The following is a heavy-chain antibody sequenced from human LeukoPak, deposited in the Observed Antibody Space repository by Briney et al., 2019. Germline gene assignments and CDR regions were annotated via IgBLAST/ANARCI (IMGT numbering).Heavy chain of an antibody. D-gene: IGHD2/OR15-2a*01. V-gene: IGHV4-39*07. CDR1: GDSISRGHYY. CDR2: LYYSGST. CDR3: AKDRTLWATPEGYFDD. J-gene: IGHJ4*02. Sequence: SETLSLTCTVSGDSISRGHYYWNWIRQPPVKGLEWIASLYYSGSTYFNPYLKSRVTVTVDTSKNQLSLNLTSVTAADTAVSYCAKDRTLWATPEGYFDDWGQGTLVTVSS.